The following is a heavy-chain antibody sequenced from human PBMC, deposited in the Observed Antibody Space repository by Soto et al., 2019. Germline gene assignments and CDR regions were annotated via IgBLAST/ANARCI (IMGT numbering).Heavy chain of an antibody. CDR1: GFTLSSYA. CDR3: AKEDTSSGSLDY. J-gene: IGHJ4*02. V-gene: IGHV3-23*01. Sequence: GGSLRLSCVVSGFTLSSYALSWVRQAPGKGLEWVSGISDSGATTYYADSVRGRFTISRDNSKNTLYLQMKSLRAEDSASYYCAKEDTSSGSLDYWGQGALVTVSS. D-gene: IGHD6-19*01. CDR2: ISDSGATT.